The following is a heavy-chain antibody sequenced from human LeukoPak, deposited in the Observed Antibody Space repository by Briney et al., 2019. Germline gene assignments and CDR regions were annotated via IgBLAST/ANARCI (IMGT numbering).Heavy chain of an antibody. J-gene: IGHJ4*02. CDR3: ARDRPTGHDFDY. Sequence: PVASVKVSCKASGGTFSSYAISWVRQAPGQGLEWMGGIIPIFGTANYAQKFQGRVTITADESTSTAYMELSSLRSEDTAVYYCARDRPTGHDFDYWGQGTLVTVSS. CDR2: IIPIFGTA. D-gene: IGHD4-17*01. V-gene: IGHV1-69*13. CDR1: GGTFSSYA.